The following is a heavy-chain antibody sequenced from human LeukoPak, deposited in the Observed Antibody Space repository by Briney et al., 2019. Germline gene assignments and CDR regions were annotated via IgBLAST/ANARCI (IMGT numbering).Heavy chain of an antibody. V-gene: IGHV3-30-3*01. CDR2: ISYDGSNK. CDR1: GFTFSSYA. D-gene: IGHD6-13*01. J-gene: IGHJ6*03. CDR3: AKDGFWAAAGPRSYYYYYMDV. Sequence: GRSLRLSCAASGFTFSSYAMHWVRQAPGKGLEWVAVISYDGSNKYYADSVKGRFTISRDNSKNSLYLQMNSLRAEDTAVYYCAKDGFWAAAGPRSYYYYYMDVWGKGTTVTVSS.